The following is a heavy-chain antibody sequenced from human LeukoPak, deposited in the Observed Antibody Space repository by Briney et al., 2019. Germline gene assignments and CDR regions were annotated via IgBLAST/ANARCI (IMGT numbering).Heavy chain of an antibody. Sequence: GRSLRLSCAWTGFTFSRFGIHWVRQAPGKGLAWVAVIWYGGSNKYYVDSVKGRFTISRDNSKNKPDLQMDSLKAEDTAVYYRSRDRSPYGDTGYGMGLWRRGATDSVS. V-gene: IGHV3-33*01. CDR1: GFTFSRFG. CDR3: SRDRSPYGDTGYGMGL. CDR2: IWYGGSNK. J-gene: IGHJ6*01. D-gene: IGHD4-17*01.